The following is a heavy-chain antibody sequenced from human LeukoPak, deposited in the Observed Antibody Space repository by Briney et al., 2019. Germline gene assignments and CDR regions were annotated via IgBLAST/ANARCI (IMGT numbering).Heavy chain of an antibody. D-gene: IGHD3-22*01. Sequence: GGSLRLSCAASGFTFSSYSMNWVRQAPGKGLEWVSSISSSSSYIYYADSVKGRFTISRDNAKNSLYLQMNSLRAEDTAVYYCAYDSSGYYYPDYWGQGTLVTVSS. V-gene: IGHV3-21*01. CDR1: GFTFSSYS. J-gene: IGHJ4*02. CDR2: ISSSSSYI. CDR3: AYDSSGYYYPDY.